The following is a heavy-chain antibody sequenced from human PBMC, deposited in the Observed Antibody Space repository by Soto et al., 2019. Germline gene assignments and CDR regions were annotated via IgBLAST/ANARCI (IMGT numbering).Heavy chain of an antibody. CDR3: ARLRIATNNYKWFDP. CDR2: IYVTGAV. Sequence: SETLSLTCSVSGAALNSGNYYWSWIRQVPGKGLEWIGHIYVTGAVDYNPSLRDRITISQDTSERQFSLNLRLVTAADTAVYYCARLRIATNNYKWFDPWGQGPLVTVSS. D-gene: IGHD2-21*01. J-gene: IGHJ5*02. CDR1: GAALNSGNYY. V-gene: IGHV4-31*03.